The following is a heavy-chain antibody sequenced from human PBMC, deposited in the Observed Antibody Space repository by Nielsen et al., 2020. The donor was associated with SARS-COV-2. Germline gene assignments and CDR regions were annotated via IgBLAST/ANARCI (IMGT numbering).Heavy chain of an antibody. CDR1: GFTFSSYS. Sequence: GESLKISCAASGFTFSSYSMNWVRQAPGKGLEWVSAISGSGGSTYYADSVKGRFTISRDNSKNTLYLQMNSLRAEDTAVYYCAKGSRSRHDIYYYYGMDVWGQGTTVTVSS. D-gene: IGHD2-15*01. V-gene: IGHV3-23*01. J-gene: IGHJ6*02. CDR3: AKGSRSRHDIYYYYGMDV. CDR2: ISGSGGST.